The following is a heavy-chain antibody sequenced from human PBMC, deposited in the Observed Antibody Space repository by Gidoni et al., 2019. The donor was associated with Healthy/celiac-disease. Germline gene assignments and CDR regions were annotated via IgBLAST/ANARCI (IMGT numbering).Heavy chain of an antibody. J-gene: IGHJ5*02. CDR1: GFTCSSYG. CDR2: IWYDGSNK. CDR3: AREIMTTVTTSWFDP. D-gene: IGHD4-17*01. V-gene: IGHV3-33*01. Sequence: QVQLVESGGGVVQPARSLRLSCAASGFTCSSYGMHWVRQAPGKGLEWVAVIWYDGSNKYYADSVKGGFTISRDNSKNTLYLQMNSLRAEDTAVYYCAREIMTTVTTSWFDPWGQGTLVTVSS.